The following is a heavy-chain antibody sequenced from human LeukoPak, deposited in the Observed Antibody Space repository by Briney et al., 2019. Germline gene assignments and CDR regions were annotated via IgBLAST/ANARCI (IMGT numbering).Heavy chain of an antibody. CDR2: INTNTGNP. CDR1: GYTFTSYA. Sequence: ASVKVSCKASGYTFTSYAMHWVRQAPGQRLEWMGWINTNTGNPTYAQGFTGRFVFSLDTSVSTAYLQISSLKAEDTAVYYCARDHCSSTSCMVYWGQGTLVTGSS. CDR3: ARDHCSSTSCMVY. V-gene: IGHV7-4-1*02. J-gene: IGHJ4*02. D-gene: IGHD2-2*01.